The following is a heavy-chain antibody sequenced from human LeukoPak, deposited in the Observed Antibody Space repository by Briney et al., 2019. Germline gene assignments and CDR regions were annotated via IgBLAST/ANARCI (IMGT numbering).Heavy chain of an antibody. V-gene: IGHV1-2*02. D-gene: IGHD2-21*02. Sequence: GASVKVSCKASGGTFSSYAISWVRQAPGQGLEWMGWINPNSGGTNYAQKFQGRVTMTRDTSISTAYMELSRLRSDDTAVYYCARSVETVTAIPEVWFDPWGQGTLVTVSS. J-gene: IGHJ5*02. CDR3: ARSVETVTAIPEVWFDP. CDR1: GGTFSSYA. CDR2: INPNSGGT.